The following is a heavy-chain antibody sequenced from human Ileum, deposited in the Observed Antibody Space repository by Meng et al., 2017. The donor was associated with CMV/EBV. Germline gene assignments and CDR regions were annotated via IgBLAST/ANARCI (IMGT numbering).Heavy chain of an antibody. CDR3: ARVPVLTMLDGVHLGWFDP. CDR2: VYYSGIT. CDR1: GASITNDNNY. Sequence: SETLSLTCVVSGASITNDNNYWGWIRQPPGKGLEWIGSVYYSGITYYNPSLKSRLSISVDTSMNQFALKLTSVTAADAAVYYCARVPVLTMLDGVHLGWFDPWGQGTLVTVSS. D-gene: IGHD3-16*01. V-gene: IGHV4-39*06. J-gene: IGHJ5*02.